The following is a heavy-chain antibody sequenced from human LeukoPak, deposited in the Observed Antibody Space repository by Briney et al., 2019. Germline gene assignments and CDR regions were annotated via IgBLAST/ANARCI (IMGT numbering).Heavy chain of an antibody. CDR2: IYYTGST. Sequence: PSETLSLTCTVSGGSISSCYWSWIRQPPGKGLEWIGYIYYTGSTDYNPSLKSRVAISVDTSKNQFSLKLSSVTAADTAVYYCARGSKAAPGTFDYWGQGTLVTVSS. CDR1: GGSISSCY. CDR3: ARGSKAAPGTFDY. J-gene: IGHJ4*02. V-gene: IGHV4-59*01. D-gene: IGHD6-13*01.